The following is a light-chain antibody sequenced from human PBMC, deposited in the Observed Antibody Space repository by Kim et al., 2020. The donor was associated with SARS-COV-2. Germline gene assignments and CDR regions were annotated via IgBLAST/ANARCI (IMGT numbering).Light chain of an antibody. V-gene: IGLV3-21*04. CDR3: QVWDSSSDHVV. J-gene: IGLJ2*01. Sequence: SYELTQPPSVSVAPGKTARITCGGNNIGSKKVYWYQQKPGQAPVLVIYYDSDRPSGIPERFSGSNSGNTATLTISRVEAGDGADYYCQVWDSSSDHVVFGGGTQLTVL. CDR2: YDS. CDR1: NIGSKK.